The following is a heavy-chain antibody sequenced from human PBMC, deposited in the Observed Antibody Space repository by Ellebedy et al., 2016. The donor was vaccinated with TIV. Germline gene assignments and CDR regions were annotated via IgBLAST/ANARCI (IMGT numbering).Heavy chain of an antibody. CDR3: AMSTLDTAMDFDY. J-gene: IGHJ4*02. Sequence: GESLKISXAASGFTFSSYAMSWVRQAPGKGLEWVSAISGSGGSTYYADSVKGRFTISRDNSKNTLYLQMNSLRAEDTAVYYCAMSTLDTAMDFDYWGQGTLVTVSS. CDR2: ISGSGGST. D-gene: IGHD5-18*01. CDR1: GFTFSSYA. V-gene: IGHV3-23*01.